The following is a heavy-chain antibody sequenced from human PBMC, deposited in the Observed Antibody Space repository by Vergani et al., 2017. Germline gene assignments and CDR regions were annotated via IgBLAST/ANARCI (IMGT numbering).Heavy chain of an antibody. CDR2: ISSSGSTI. CDR3: ARDXLVVVPAAIPNYYYYMDV. CDR1: GFTFSDYY. Sequence: QVQLVESGGGLVKPGGSLRLSCAASGFTFSDYYMSWIRQAPGKGLEWVSYISSSGSTIYYADSVKGRFTISRDNAKNSLYLQMNSLRAEDTAVYYCARDXLVVVPAAIPNYYYYMDVWGKGTTVTVSS. D-gene: IGHD2-2*01. V-gene: IGHV3-11*01. J-gene: IGHJ6*03.